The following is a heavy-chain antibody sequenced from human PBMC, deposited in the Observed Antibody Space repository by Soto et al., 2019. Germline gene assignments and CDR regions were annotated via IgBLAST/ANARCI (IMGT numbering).Heavy chain of an antibody. CDR2: IYDSEST. D-gene: IGHD6-6*01. CDR1: GESISSGGYY. J-gene: IGHJ4*02. CDR3: ARASSSSSAADY. Sequence: QVQLQESGPGLVKASQTLSLICSVSGESISSGGYYWSWIRHHPGKGLEWVGYIYDSESTYYNPSIKSRVTISMATTKNHVAMKLSSVTAADTAVYYCARASSSSSAADYWGQGTLITVSS. V-gene: IGHV4-31*03.